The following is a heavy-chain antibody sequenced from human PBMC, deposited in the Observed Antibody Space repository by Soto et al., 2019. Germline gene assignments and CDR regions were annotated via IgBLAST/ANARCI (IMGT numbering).Heavy chain of an antibody. CDR1: GFTFSSYG. D-gene: IGHD5-18*01. CDR3: AKGSTAMTYFDY. V-gene: IGHV3-30*18. J-gene: IGHJ4*02. CDR2: ISYDGSNK. Sequence: QVQLVESGGGVVQAGRSLRLSCAASGFTFSSYGMQWVRQAPGKGLEWVAVISYDGSNKYYADSVKGRFTISRDNSKNTLYLQMNSLRAEDTAVYYCAKGSTAMTYFDYWGQGTLVTVSS.